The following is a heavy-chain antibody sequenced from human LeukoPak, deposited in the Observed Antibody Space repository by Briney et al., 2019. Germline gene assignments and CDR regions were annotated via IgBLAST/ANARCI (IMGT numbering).Heavy chain of an antibody. CDR2: IYDGGSR. D-gene: IGHD6-6*01. Sequence: GGSLRLSCEVSGFLVNRNYMNWIRQAPGKGLEWVSVIYDGGSRYYADSVKGRFTISRDTSKNTVYLEMNGLRVDDTAVYYCANGSSAYYFESWGPGTLVNV. J-gene: IGHJ4*01. CDR3: ANGSSAYYFES. V-gene: IGHV3-53*01. CDR1: GFLVNRNY.